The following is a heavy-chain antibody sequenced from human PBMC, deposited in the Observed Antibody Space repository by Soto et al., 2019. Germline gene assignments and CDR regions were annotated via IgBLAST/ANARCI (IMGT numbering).Heavy chain of an antibody. V-gene: IGHV3-30-3*01. D-gene: IGHD5-18*01. CDR2: ISYDGSNK. Sequence: GGSLRLSCAASGFTFSSYAMHWVRQAPGKGLEWVAVISYDGSNKYYADSVKGRFTISRDNSKNTLYLQMNSLRAEDTAVYYCARDPIPPGRGYSYGLLLSGLFDPWGQGTLVTVSS. J-gene: IGHJ5*02. CDR3: ARDPIPPGRGYSYGLLLSGLFDP. CDR1: GFTFSSYA.